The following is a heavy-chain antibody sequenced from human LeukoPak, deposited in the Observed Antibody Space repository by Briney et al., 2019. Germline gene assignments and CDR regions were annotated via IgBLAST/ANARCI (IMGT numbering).Heavy chain of an antibody. CDR2: ISGSGGST. V-gene: IGHV3-23*01. CDR1: GFTLSSYA. J-gene: IGHJ4*02. Sequence: PGGSLRLSCVASGFTLSSYAMNWVRQAPGKGLEWVSGISGSGGSTNYTDSVKGRFTISRDSSKNTLFLQMSSLGVEDTAVYYCARDRCSRTNCYDYWGQGSLVTVSS. D-gene: IGHD2-2*01. CDR3: ARDRCSRTNCYDY.